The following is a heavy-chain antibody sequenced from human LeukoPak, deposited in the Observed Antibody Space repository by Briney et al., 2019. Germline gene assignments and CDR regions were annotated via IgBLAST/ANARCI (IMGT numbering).Heavy chain of an antibody. CDR3: AKDSYVSGRPLHTFDV. V-gene: IGHV3-23*01. D-gene: IGHD3-10*01. J-gene: IGHJ3*01. CDR1: GFTFAIHA. Sequence: GGSLRLSCAASGFTFAIHAMTWVRQAPGKGLEWVSGISGDGASTHYAESVKGQFTISRDNSQNALFLQMNSLRVEDTAIYYCAKDSYVSGRPLHTFDVWGQGTMVTVSS. CDR2: ISGDGAST.